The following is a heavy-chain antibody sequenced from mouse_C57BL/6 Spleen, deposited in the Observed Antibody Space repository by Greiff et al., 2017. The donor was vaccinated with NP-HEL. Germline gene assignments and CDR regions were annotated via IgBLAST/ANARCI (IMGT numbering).Heavy chain of an antibody. CDR3: ARRSTPLYGSDY. J-gene: IGHJ2*01. Sequence: QVHVKQPGAELVKPGASVKLSCKASGYTFTSYWMHWVKQRPGQGLEWIGMIHPNSGSTNYNEKFKSKATLTVDKSSSTAYMQLSSLTSEDSAVYYCARRSTPLYGSDYWGQGTTLTVSS. D-gene: IGHD1-1*01. V-gene: IGHV1-64*01. CDR2: IHPNSGST. CDR1: GYTFTSYW.